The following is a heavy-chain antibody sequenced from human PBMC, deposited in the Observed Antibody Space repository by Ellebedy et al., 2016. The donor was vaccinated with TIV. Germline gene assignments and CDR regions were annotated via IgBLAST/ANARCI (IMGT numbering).Heavy chain of an antibody. CDR2: VSHSGST. Sequence: SETLSLTCTVSGYSISSGYYWGWIRQPPGKGLEWIGSVSHSGSTYYNPSLKSRVTILVDPSKNQFSLQLGSVTPEDTAVYYCARGWLRSAFDYWGQGILVTVSS. J-gene: IGHJ4*02. V-gene: IGHV4-38-2*02. CDR3: ARGWLRSAFDY. CDR1: GYSISSGYY. D-gene: IGHD5-12*01.